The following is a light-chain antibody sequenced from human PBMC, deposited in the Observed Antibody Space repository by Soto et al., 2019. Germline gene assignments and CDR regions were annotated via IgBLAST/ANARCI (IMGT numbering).Light chain of an antibody. J-gene: IGKJ1*01. CDR1: QDIKTW. CDR3: HKYDKYWT. CDR2: KAS. Sequence: DIQMTQSPSTLSASVGDRVTITCGASQDIKTWLAWYQQKPGKSPKLLIYKASRLERGVPSRFSGSESGTEITLTITSLQADDFATYYCHKYDKYWTFGQGTKVDIK. V-gene: IGKV1-5*03.